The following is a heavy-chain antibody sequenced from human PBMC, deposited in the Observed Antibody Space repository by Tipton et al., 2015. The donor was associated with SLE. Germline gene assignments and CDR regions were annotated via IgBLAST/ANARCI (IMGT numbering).Heavy chain of an antibody. CDR3: AKNGDVDSSSCYSPEYFQH. CDR2: IYSGGST. V-gene: IGHV3-23*03. D-gene: IGHD6-13*01. Sequence: SLRLSCAASGFTFSSYAMSWVRQAPGKGLEWVSVIYSGGSTYYADSVKGRFTISRDNSKNTLYLQINSLRAEDTAVYYRAKNGDVDSSSCYSPEYFQHWGQGTLVTVSS. CDR1: GFTFSSYA. J-gene: IGHJ1*01.